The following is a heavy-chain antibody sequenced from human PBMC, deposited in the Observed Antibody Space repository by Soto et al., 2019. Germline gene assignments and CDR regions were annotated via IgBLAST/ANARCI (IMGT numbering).Heavy chain of an antibody. CDR1: RGSVSSGDYF. Sequence: PSETLSLTCTVSRGSVSSGDYFWSWVRQPPGRGLEWVGYIHSSGRVYYNPSLKSRILLSLDTSRNQFSLELRSMTAADTAVYFCAREVGQAADSDTGNDAFDFWGPGTMVT. J-gene: IGHJ3*01. V-gene: IGHV4-30-4*01. D-gene: IGHD6-13*01. CDR2: IHSSGRV. CDR3: AREVGQAADSDTGNDAFDF.